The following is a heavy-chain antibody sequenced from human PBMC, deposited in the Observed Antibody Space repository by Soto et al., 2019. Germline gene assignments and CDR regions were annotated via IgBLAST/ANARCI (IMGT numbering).Heavy chain of an antibody. V-gene: IGHV1-69*13. J-gene: IGHJ4*02. CDR1: GGTFSSYA. D-gene: IGHD3-22*01. CDR3: ARDSSHITYYYDSSGYPGVY. CDR2: IIPIFGTA. Sequence: GASVKVSCKASGGTFSSYAISWVRQAPGQGLEWMGGIIPIFGTANCAQKFQGRVTITADESTSTAYMELSSLRSEDTAVYYCARDSSHITYYYDSSGYPGVYWGQGTLVTVSS.